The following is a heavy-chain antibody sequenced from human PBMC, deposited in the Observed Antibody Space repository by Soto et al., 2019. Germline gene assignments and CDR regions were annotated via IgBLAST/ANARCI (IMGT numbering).Heavy chain of an antibody. V-gene: IGHV1-69*02. CDR3: ASPGSSIVVVSAAVDAFVI. CDR1: GGTFSSYT. CDR2: IIPILGIA. Sequence: QVQLVQSGAEVKKPGSSVKVSCKASGGTFSSYTITWVRQAPGQGLEWMGRIIPILGIANYAQKFQCRVTITAEKSTSPAYMALSSLSSEDKALYYCASPGSSIVVVSAAVDAFVIWGQGTMVTVSS. J-gene: IGHJ3*02. D-gene: IGHD2-2*01.